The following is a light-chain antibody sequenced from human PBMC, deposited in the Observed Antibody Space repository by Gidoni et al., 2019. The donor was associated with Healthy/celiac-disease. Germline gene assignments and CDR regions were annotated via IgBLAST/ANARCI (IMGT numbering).Light chain of an antibody. CDR2: GAS. V-gene: IGKV3-20*01. CDR1: QSVSSSN. CDR3: QYYRT. Sequence: EIVLTQSPGTLSLSPGERATLSCRASQSVSSSNLAWYQQKPGQAPRLLIYGASSRATGIPDRFSGSGSGTDFTLIISRLEPEDFAVYYCQYYRTFGQXTKVEIK. J-gene: IGKJ1*01.